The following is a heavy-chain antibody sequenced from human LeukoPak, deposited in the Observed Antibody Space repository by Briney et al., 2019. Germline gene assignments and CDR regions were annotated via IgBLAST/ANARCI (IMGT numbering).Heavy chain of an antibody. CDR2: LTDSGGTT. CDR1: GFTFGNYA. CDR3: ARTGIAVADLDY. J-gene: IGHJ4*02. D-gene: IGHD6-19*01. V-gene: IGHV3-23*01. Sequence: GGSLRLSCVASGFTFGNYAMGWLRQAPGRRPEWVSSLTDSGGTTYYVDSVKGRFTISRDSAKNSLYLQMNSLRAEDTALYHCARTGIAVADLDYWGQGTLVTVSS.